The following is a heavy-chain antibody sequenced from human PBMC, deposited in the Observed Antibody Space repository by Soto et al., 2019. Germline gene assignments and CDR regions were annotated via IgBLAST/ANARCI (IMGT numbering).Heavy chain of an antibody. Sequence: QVQLVESGGGVVQPGRSLRLSCAASGFTFSSYAMHWVRQAPGKGLEWVAVISYDGSNKYYADSVKGRFTISRDNSKTTLYLQMNSLRAEDTAVYYCARMASFYCSGGSCYPTYGMDVWGQGTTVTVSS. D-gene: IGHD2-15*01. CDR3: ARMASFYCSGGSCYPTYGMDV. V-gene: IGHV3-30-3*01. CDR2: ISYDGSNK. J-gene: IGHJ6*02. CDR1: GFTFSSYA.